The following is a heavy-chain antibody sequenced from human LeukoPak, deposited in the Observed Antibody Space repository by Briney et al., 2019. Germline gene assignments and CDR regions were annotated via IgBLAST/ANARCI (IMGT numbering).Heavy chain of an antibody. D-gene: IGHD5-24*01. CDR2: INPNSGGT. J-gene: IGHJ4*02. V-gene: IGHV1-2*02. Sequence: ASVKVSCKASGYTFTGYYMHWVRQAPGQGLEWMGWINPNSGGTNYAQKFQGRVTMTRDTSISTAYMELSRLRSDDTAVYYCARGYEMATIPAPYWGQGTLVTVSS. CDR3: ARGYEMATIPAPY. CDR1: GYTFTGYY.